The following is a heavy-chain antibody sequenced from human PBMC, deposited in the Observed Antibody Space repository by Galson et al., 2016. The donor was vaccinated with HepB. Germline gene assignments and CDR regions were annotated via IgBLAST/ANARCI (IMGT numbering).Heavy chain of an antibody. D-gene: IGHD6-19*01. CDR2: ISGNGGST. J-gene: IGHJ4*02. V-gene: IGHV3-64D*06. CDR3: VKGGGYSSGWYKGAFDY. Sequence: SLRLSCAASGFTFSFYAMHWVRQAPGKGLEYVSAISGNGGSTYYADSVKGRFTISRDNSKNTLYLQMRSLRTEDTAVYYCVKGGGYSSGWYKGAFDYWGQGTLVTVSS. CDR1: GFTFSFYA.